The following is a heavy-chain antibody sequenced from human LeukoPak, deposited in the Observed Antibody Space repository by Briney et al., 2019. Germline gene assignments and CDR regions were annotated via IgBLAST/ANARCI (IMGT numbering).Heavy chain of an antibody. D-gene: IGHD3-10*01. Sequence: AGSLRLSCAASGFTFSSYSMNWVRQAPGKGLEWVSSIGSSTTHIYYADSVKGRFTISGDNAKNSLYLQMNSLRAEDTAVYYCARGGSPYYYGSGSYSADYYYYYMDVWGKGTTVTVSS. CDR1: GFTFSSYS. V-gene: IGHV3-21*01. CDR3: ARGGSPYYYGSGSYSADYYYYYMDV. CDR2: IGSSTTHI. J-gene: IGHJ6*03.